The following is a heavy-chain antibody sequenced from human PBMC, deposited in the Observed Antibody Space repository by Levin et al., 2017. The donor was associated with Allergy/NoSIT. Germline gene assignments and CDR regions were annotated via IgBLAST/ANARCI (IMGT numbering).Heavy chain of an antibody. CDR3: ARDRRNYYGSGDPPYFDY. D-gene: IGHD3-10*01. Sequence: GGSLRLSCAASGFTFSSYAMHWVRQAPGKGLEWVAVISYDGSNKYYADSVKGRFTIARDNSKNTLYLQMNSLRAEDTAVYYCARDRRNYYGSGDPPYFDYWGQGTLVTVSS. V-gene: IGHV3-30*04. CDR1: GFTFSSYA. CDR2: ISYDGSNK. J-gene: IGHJ4*02.